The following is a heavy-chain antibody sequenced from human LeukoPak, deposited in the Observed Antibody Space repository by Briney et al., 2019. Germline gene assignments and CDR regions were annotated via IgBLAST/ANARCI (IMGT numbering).Heavy chain of an antibody. CDR1: GGSISSSPCF. J-gene: IGHJ4*02. CDR3: VSGSPGGPFEY. CDR2: MYYSGNT. V-gene: IGHV4-39*01. D-gene: IGHD5-12*01. Sequence: SETLSLTCTVSGGSISSSPCFWGWIRQPPGKGLEWIGTMYYSGNTYQNPSLRSRVTISLDTSKNQFSLKLTSVTAADTAVYYCVSGSPGGPFEYWGQGTLVTVSS.